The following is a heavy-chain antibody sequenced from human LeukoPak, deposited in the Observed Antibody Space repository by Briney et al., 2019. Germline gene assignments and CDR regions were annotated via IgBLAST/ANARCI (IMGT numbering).Heavy chain of an antibody. Sequence: GSLKVSCKASGYTFNSYYIHWVRQAPGQGLEWMGIIIPSGGSTRCPQKFQDRFTMTRDTSTSTVYMELSSLKSDDTAIYYCARGVFGELEKIMFQHWGQGTLDTLPS. J-gene: IGHJ1*01. V-gene: IGHV1-46*02. CDR2: IIPSGGST. CDR3: ARGVFGELEKIMFQH. CDR1: GYTFNSYY. D-gene: IGHD3-10*02.